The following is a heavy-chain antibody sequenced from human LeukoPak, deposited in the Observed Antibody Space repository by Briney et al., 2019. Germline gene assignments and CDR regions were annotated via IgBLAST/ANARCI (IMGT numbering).Heavy chain of an antibody. V-gene: IGHV3-23*01. J-gene: IGHJ4*02. Sequence: PGGSLRLSCAASGFTFSSYAMSWVRQAPGKGLEWVSAISGSGGSTYYADSVKGRFTISRDNSKNTLYLQMNSLRAEDTAVYYCAKDQNYYDSSGFPWYFDYWGQGTLVTVSS. CDR3: AKDQNYYDSSGFPWYFDY. D-gene: IGHD3-22*01. CDR2: ISGSGGST. CDR1: GFTFSSYA.